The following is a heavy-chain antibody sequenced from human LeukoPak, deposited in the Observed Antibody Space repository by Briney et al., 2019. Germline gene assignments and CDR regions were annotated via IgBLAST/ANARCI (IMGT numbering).Heavy chain of an antibody. Sequence: SETLSLTCAVYGGSFSGYYWSWIRQPPGKGLEWIGEINHSGSTNYNPSLKSRVTISVDTSKNQFSLKLSSVTAADTAVYYCARGHEYSSSSGGFDYWGQGTLVTVSS. V-gene: IGHV4-34*01. D-gene: IGHD6-6*01. CDR3: ARGHEYSSSSGGFDY. CDR1: GGSFSGYY. CDR2: INHSGST. J-gene: IGHJ4*02.